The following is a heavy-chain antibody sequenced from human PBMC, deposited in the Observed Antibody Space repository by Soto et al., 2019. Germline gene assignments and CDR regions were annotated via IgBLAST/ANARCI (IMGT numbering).Heavy chain of an antibody. D-gene: IGHD3-22*01. J-gene: IGHJ4*02. CDR1: GFSLSTSGVG. CDR2: IYWNDDK. CDR3: AHSLPDSGYYYGGKYHFDY. Sequence: SGPTLVNPTQTLTLTCTFSGFSLSTSGVGVGWIRQPPGKALEWLALIYWNDDKRYSPSLKSRLTITKDTSKNQVVLTMTNMDPVDTATYYCAHSLPDSGYYYGGKYHFDYWGQGTLVTVSS. V-gene: IGHV2-5*01.